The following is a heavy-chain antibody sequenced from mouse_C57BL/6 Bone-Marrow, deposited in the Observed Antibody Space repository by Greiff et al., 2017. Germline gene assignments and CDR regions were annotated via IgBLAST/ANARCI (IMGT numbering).Heavy chain of an antibody. CDR1: GYAFTNYL. V-gene: IGHV1-54*01. J-gene: IGHJ4*01. CDR2: INPGSGGT. D-gene: IGHD4-1*01. CDR3: AKLGPYYYAMDY. Sequence: QVQLQQSGAELVRPGTSVKVSCKASGYAFTNYLIEWVKQRPGQGLEWIGVINPGSGGTNYNEKFKGKATLTAYKSSSTAYMQLSSLTSEDSAVYFCAKLGPYYYAMDYWGQGTSVTVSS.